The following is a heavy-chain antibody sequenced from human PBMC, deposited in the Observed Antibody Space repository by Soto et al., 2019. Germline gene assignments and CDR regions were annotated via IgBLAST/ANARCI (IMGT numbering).Heavy chain of an antibody. V-gene: IGHV1-69*13. D-gene: IGHD1-1*01. CDR2: IIPILGTT. J-gene: IGHJ4*02. CDR3: AAGGKNGYIK. Sequence: SVKVSCKASRDTFNSYAITWVRQAPGQGLEWMGGIIPILGTTKYAQKFQGRVTMTADESTSTVYMELSSLRSDDRAVYYCAAGGKNGYIKWGQGTQVTVS. CDR1: RDTFNSYA.